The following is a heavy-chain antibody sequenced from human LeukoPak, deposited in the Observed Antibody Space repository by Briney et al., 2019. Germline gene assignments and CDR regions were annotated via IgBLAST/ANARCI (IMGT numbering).Heavy chain of an antibody. CDR1: GYSFTSYW. J-gene: IGHJ4*02. CDR2: IDPSDSYT. D-gene: IGHD2-2*03. Sequence: GESLKISCEGSGYSFTSYWISWVRQMPGKGLEWMGRIDPSDSYTNYSPSFQGHVTISADKSISTAYLQWSSLKASDTAMYYCAFGYCSSTSCYVFDYWGQGTLVTVSS. CDR3: AFGYCSSTSCYVFDY. V-gene: IGHV5-10-1*01.